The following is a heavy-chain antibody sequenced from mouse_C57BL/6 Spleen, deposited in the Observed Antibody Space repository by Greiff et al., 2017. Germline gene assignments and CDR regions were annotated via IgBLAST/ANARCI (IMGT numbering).Heavy chain of an antibody. CDR1: GYTFTDYY. D-gene: IGHD2-4*01. Sequence: EVQLQQSGPELVKPGASVKISCKASGYTFTDYYMNWVKQSHGKSLEWIGDINPNNGGTSYNQKFKGKATLTVDKSSSTAYMVLRSLTSEDCAVYYCARRDYDWYVDVWGTGTTGTVSS. V-gene: IGHV1-26*01. CDR3: ARRDYDWYVDV. J-gene: IGHJ1*03. CDR2: INPNNGGT.